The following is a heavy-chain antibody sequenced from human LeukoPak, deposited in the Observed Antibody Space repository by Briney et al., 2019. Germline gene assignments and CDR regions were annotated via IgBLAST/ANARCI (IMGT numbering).Heavy chain of an antibody. V-gene: IGHV1-46*01. CDR1: GYIFTNYY. CDR3: ARTGSQLEIFGY. J-gene: IGHJ4*02. Sequence: ASVKVSCKASGYIFTNYYMHWVRQPPGQGLEWAGIINPSGGSTSYAQKFQGRVTMNSDTSTSTVYMELSRPTSEDTAVYYCARTGSQLEIFGYWGQGTLVTVSS. CDR2: INPSGGST. D-gene: IGHD1-1*01.